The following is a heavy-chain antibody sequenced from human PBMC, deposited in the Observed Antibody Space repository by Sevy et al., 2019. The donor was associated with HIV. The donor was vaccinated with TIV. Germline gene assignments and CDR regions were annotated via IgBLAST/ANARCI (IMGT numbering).Heavy chain of an antibody. CDR3: ARLGRGGYIFWFDP. J-gene: IGHJ5*02. V-gene: IGHV4-39*01. D-gene: IGHD5-12*01. Sequence: SETLSLTCTVSGGSISSSSYYWGWIRQPPGKGLEWIGSIYYSGSTYYNPSLKSRVTISVDTSKNQFSLKLSSVTAADTAVYYCARLGRGGYIFWFDPWGQGTLVTVSS. CDR2: IYYSGST. CDR1: GGSISSSSYY.